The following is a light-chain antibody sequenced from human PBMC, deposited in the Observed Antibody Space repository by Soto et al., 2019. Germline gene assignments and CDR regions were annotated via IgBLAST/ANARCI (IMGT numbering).Light chain of an antibody. Sequence: DIQMTQSPSTLSGSVGDRVTITCRASQTISSWLAWYQQKPGKAPKLLIYKASTLQWGVPSRFSGSGSETDFTLTISSLQPEDFGIYYCQQYSRFPITFGQGTRLEI. J-gene: IGKJ5*01. CDR3: QQYSRFPIT. CDR2: KAS. CDR1: QTISSW. V-gene: IGKV1-5*03.